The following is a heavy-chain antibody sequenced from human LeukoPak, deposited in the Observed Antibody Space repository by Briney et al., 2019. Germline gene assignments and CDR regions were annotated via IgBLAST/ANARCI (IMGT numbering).Heavy chain of an antibody. D-gene: IGHD6-13*01. J-gene: IGHJ4*02. V-gene: IGHV3-30*02. CDR3: AKKGGTGYSSSCWVY. CDR1: GFTFSSYG. Sequence: PGGSLRLSCAASGFTFSSYGMHWVRQAPGKGLEWVAFIRYDGSNKYYADSVKGRFTISRDNSKNTLYLQMNSLRAEDTAVYYCAKKGGTGYSSSCWVYWGQGTLVTVSS. CDR2: IRYDGSNK.